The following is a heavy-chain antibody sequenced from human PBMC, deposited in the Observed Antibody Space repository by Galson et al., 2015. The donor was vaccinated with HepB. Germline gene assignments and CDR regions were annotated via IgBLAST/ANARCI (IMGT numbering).Heavy chain of an antibody. CDR3: ARVDAGSSRRGFEY. Sequence: SLRLSCAVSGFTFSRFAMHWVRQAPGKGLEWVAVISYDGNNKYYADFVKDRFTISRDNSKNTLYLQVNSLTLEDTAVYYCARVDAGSSRRGFEYWGQGTLVTVSS. V-gene: IGHV3-30-3*01. D-gene: IGHD2-15*01. CDR1: GFTFSRFA. J-gene: IGHJ4*02. CDR2: ISYDGNNK.